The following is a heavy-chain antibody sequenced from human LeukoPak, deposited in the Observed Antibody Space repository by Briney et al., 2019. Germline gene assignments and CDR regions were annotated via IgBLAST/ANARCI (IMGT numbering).Heavy chain of an antibody. D-gene: IGHD5-12*01. CDR3: ARGGPDLAREYFQY. V-gene: IGHV4-4*07. Sequence: PSETLSLTCTVSGGSISTYYWSWIRQPAGKGLEWIGRIYVSGTTNYNPSPKSRLTMSVDASRNQFSLNLRSVTAADTAVYYCARGGPDLAREYFQYWGQGTLVSVS. CDR1: GGSISTYY. CDR2: IYVSGTT. J-gene: IGHJ1*01.